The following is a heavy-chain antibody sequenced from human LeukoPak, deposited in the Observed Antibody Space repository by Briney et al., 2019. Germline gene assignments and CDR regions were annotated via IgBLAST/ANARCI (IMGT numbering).Heavy chain of an antibody. Sequence: SETLSRTCTVSGGSISSYYWSWIRQPPGKGLEWIGYIYYSGSTNYNPSLKSRVTISVDTSKNQFSLKLSSVTAADTAVYYCAREDSSGYFPFDYWGQGTLVTVSS. CDR3: AREDSSGYFPFDY. CDR1: GGSISSYY. D-gene: IGHD3-22*01. J-gene: IGHJ4*02. CDR2: IYYSGST. V-gene: IGHV4-59*01.